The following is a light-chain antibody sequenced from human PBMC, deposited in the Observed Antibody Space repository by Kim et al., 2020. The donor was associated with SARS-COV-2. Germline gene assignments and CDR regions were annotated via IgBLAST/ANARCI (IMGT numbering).Light chain of an antibody. CDR2: YDS. Sequence: APGKTAMITCGGNNIGSKSVHCYQQKPGQAPVLVIYYDSDRPSGIPERFSGSNSGNTATLTISRVEAGDEADYYCQVWDSSSDHRVFGGGTQLTVL. CDR1: NIGSKS. CDR3: QVWDSSSDHRV. J-gene: IGLJ3*02. V-gene: IGLV3-21*04.